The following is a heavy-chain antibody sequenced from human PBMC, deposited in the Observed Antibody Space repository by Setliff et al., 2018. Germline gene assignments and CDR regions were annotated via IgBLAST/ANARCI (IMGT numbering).Heavy chain of an antibody. D-gene: IGHD1-26*01. CDR1: GGSISSSSYY. Sequence: SETLSLTCTVSGGSISSSSYYWGWIRQPPGKGLEWIGSISYSGSTYYNPSLKSRVSISVDTSKNQFSLKLSSVTAADTAVYYCARDRLLVGARYAVDVWGKGTTVTVSS. CDR3: ARDRLLVGARYAVDV. CDR2: ISYSGST. V-gene: IGHV4-39*07. J-gene: IGHJ6*04.